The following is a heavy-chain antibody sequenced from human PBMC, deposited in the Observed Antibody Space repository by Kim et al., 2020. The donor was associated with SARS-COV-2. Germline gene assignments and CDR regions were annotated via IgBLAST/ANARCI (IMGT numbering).Heavy chain of an antibody. CDR3: ARGPTTMIVVANMKKGWFDP. V-gene: IGHV4-34*01. CDR2: INHSGST. D-gene: IGHD3-22*01. Sequence: SETLSLTCAVYGGSFSGYYWSWIRQPPGKGLEWIGEINHSGSTNYNPSLKSRVTISVATSKNQFSLKLSSVTAADTAVYYCARGPTTMIVVANMKKGWFDPWGQGTLVTVSS. CDR1: GGSFSGYY. J-gene: IGHJ5*02.